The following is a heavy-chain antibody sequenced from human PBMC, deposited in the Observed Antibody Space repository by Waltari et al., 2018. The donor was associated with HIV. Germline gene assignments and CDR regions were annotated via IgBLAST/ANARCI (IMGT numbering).Heavy chain of an antibody. J-gene: IGHJ5*02. CDR3: VKGVKFYGP. CDR1: YFRVLDNY. V-gene: IGHV3-53*04. D-gene: IGHD2-21*01. CDR2: LYVDGTS. Sequence: EVQLVTAGGRLVLPGGSLRLSCTASYFRVLDNYITWVRQAPGTGLEWVSVLYVDGTSHYSDSVRGRFIVSGDKSKNTVFLQMNYLIVEDTALYFCVKGVKFYGPWGQGTQVTVSP.